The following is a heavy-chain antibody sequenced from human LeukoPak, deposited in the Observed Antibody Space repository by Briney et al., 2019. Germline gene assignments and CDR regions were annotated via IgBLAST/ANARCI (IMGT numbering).Heavy chain of an antibody. J-gene: IGHJ4*02. CDR2: ISAYNGNT. V-gene: IGHV1-18*01. CDR1: GYTFTSYG. Sequence: GASVKVSCKASGYTFTSYGISWVRQAPGQGLEWMGWISAYNGNTNYAQKLQGRDTMTTDTSTSTAYMELRSLRSDDTAVYYCARAAWGSGLYYFDYWGQGTLVTVSS. D-gene: IGHD7-27*01. CDR3: ARAAWGSGLYYFDY.